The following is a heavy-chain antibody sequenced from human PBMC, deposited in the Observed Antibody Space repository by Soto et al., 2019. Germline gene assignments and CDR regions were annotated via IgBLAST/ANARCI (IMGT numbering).Heavy chain of an antibody. V-gene: IGHV1-8*01. CDR3: SMAYSSSWDGYYYSYMDV. Sequence: GGSVKVCCKASGYTFTSCDINWVRQGIGQGLGWRGWMNPNRGNTGYAQKFQGRVTMTRTTSISTAYLELSRLRSEDTVVYYCSMAYSSSWDGYYYSYMDVWGNGTTVTVSS. D-gene: IGHD6-13*01. CDR1: GYTFTSCD. J-gene: IGHJ6*03. CDR2: MNPNRGNT.